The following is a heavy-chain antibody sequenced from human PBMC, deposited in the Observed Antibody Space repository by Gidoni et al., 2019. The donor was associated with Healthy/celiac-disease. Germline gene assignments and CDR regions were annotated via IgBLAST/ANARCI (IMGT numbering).Heavy chain of an antibody. CDR1: GYTFSGYY. CDR2: INPNSGGT. D-gene: IGHD3-16*01. V-gene: IGHV1-2*04. J-gene: IGHJ2*01. CDR3: ARLGSFGDWYFDL. Sequence: QLQLVQSGAEVKKPGSSVKVSCKASGYTFSGYYMHWVRQAPGKGLEWMGWINPNSGGTNYAQKFQGWVTMTREKSISTAYMELSRLRSDDTAVYYCARLGSFGDWYFDLWGRGTLVTVSS.